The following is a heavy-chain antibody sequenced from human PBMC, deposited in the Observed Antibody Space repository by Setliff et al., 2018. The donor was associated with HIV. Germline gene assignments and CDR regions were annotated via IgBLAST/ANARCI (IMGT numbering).Heavy chain of an antibody. D-gene: IGHD3-10*01. CDR1: GFTFSVYA. V-gene: IGHV3-23*01. Sequence: GGSLRLSCAASGFTFSVYAMSWVRQAPGKGLEWLSTISGSGGATYYADSVKGRFTISRDNAKNSLYLQMNSLRAEDTAVYYCARLGDIFAYYNYYYLDVWGKGTTVTVSS. CDR2: ISGSGGAT. J-gene: IGHJ6*03. CDR3: ARLGDIFAYYNYYYLDV.